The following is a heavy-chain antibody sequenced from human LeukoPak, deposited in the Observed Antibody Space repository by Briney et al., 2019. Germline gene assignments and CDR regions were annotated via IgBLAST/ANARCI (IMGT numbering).Heavy chain of an antibody. J-gene: IGHJ4*02. CDR1: GVTFSDYY. D-gene: IGHD3-22*01. CDR2: ISSSGSTI. V-gene: IGHV3-11*01. Sequence: PGGSLRLSCAASGVTFSDYYMSGIRHAPGRGLEWVSYISSSGSTIYYEDSGKDRFPISRDNAKNSLYLQMNSLRAEDTAVYYCARVLDDYDSSGLAFDYWGQGTLVTVSS. CDR3: ARVLDDYDSSGLAFDY.